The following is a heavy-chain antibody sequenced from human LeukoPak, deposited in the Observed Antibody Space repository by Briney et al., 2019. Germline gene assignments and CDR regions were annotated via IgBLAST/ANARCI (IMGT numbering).Heavy chain of an antibody. V-gene: IGHV4-30-2*01. J-gene: IGHJ4*02. D-gene: IGHD4-17*01. CDR3: ARDRGRMNTVTTRDY. CDR1: GGSITSGGYY. Sequence: PSQTLSLTCTVSGGSITSGGYYWSWIRQPPGKGLEWIRYIYHSGSIYYNPSLKSRLTISADRSKNQFSLKLTSVTAADTAIYYCARDRGRMNTVTTRDYWGQGTLVTVSS. CDR2: IYHSGSI.